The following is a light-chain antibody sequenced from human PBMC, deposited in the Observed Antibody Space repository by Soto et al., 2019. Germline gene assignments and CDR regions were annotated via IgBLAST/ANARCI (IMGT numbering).Light chain of an antibody. J-gene: IGKJ5*01. CDR2: DAS. CDR1: QSVRSY. V-gene: IGKV3-11*01. CDR3: QQRSNWPSIT. Sequence: EIVLTQSPATLSLSPGERATLSCRASQSVRSYLAWLQHKPGKAPRLLIFDASNSATGIPARFSGSGSGTDFTLTISSLEPEVFAVYYCQQRSNWPSITFGQGTRLESK.